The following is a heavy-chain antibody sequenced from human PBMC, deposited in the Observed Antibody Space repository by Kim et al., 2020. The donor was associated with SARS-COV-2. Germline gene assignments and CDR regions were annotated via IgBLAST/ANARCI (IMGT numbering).Heavy chain of an antibody. D-gene: IGHD3-9*01. CDR3: ASDYDILTGYYNSLGYLDY. Sequence: KGRFPISRDNSKNTLYLQMNSLRAEDTAVYYCASDYDILTGYYNSLGYLDYWGQGTLVTVSS. V-gene: IGHV3-30*07. J-gene: IGHJ4*02.